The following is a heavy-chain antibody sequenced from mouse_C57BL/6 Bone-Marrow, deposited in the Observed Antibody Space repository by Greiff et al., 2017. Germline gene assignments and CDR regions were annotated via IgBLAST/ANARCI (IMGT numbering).Heavy chain of an antibody. CDR3: ARAHYDYDDAMDY. Sequence: EVKLQQSGPGMVKPSQSLSLTCTVTGYSITSGYDWHWIRHFPGNKLEWMGYISYSGSTNYNPSLKSRISITHDTSKNHFFLKLNSVTTEDTATYYCARAHYDYDDAMDYWGQGTSVTVSS. J-gene: IGHJ4*01. V-gene: IGHV3-1*01. CDR2: ISYSGST. CDR1: GYSITSGYD. D-gene: IGHD2-4*01.